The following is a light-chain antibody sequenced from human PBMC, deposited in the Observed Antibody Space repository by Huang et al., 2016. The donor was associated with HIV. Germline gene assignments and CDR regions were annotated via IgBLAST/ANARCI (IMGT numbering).Light chain of an antibody. Sequence: EIMMTQSPATLSVSPGERATLSCRSSQSVSSNLVWYQQKPGQAPGVPIYGASIRASGIPARFRGSGSGTEFTLTISSLQSEDFAVYYCQQYNNWPRTFGQGTKVEIK. CDR2: GAS. CDR3: QQYNNWPRT. J-gene: IGKJ1*01. V-gene: IGKV3-15*01. CDR1: QSVSSN.